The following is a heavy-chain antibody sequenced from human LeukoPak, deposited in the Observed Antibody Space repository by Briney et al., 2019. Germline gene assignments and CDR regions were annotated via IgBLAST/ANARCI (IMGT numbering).Heavy chain of an antibody. Sequence: GGSLRLSCAASGFSFISYWMSWVRQAPGKGLEWVANIKEDGSEKYSVDSVKGRFTISRDNAKNSLSLQMNGLRPEDTAVYYCARALLSVRGTIIPNWFDPWSQGTLVTVSS. D-gene: IGHD3-10*01. V-gene: IGHV3-7*01. CDR1: GFSFISYW. CDR2: IKEDGSEK. CDR3: ARALLSVRGTIIPNWFDP. J-gene: IGHJ5*02.